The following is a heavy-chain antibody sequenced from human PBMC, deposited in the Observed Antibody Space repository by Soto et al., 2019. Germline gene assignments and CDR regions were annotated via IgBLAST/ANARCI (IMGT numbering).Heavy chain of an antibody. CDR2: IRSKANSYAT. V-gene: IGHV3-73*01. Sequence: GGSLRLSCAASGFTFSGSAMHWVRQASGKGLEWVGRIRSKANSYATAYAASVKGRFTISRDDSKNTAYLQMNSLKTEDTAVYYCTVTYYYDSSGYYYRYFDYWGQGTLVTVSS. D-gene: IGHD3-22*01. CDR3: TVTYYYDSSGYYYRYFDY. CDR1: GFTFSGSA. J-gene: IGHJ4*02.